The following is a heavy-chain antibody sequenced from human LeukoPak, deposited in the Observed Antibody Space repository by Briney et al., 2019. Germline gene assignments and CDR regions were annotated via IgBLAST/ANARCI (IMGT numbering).Heavy chain of an antibody. V-gene: IGHV3-48*03. J-gene: IGHJ4*02. Sequence: GGSLRLSCAASGFTFSSYEMNWVRQAPGKGLEWVSYISSSGSTIYYADSVKGRFTISRDNAKNSLYLQMNSLKTEDTALYYCSTDIKRPRNIVSTIRDYWGQGTLVTVSS. CDR2: ISSSGSTI. CDR3: STDIKRPRNIVSTIRDY. CDR1: GFTFSSYE. D-gene: IGHD5/OR15-5a*01.